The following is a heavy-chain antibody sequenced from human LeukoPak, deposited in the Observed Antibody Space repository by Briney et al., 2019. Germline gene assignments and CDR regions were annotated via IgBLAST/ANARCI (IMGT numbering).Heavy chain of an antibody. D-gene: IGHD4-23*01. V-gene: IGHV4-39*07. CDR2: IYYTGST. CDR3: AGTARLMTTVVSWFDP. CDR1: GGSISSTTYY. Sequence: PSETLSLICTVSGGSISSTTYYWGWIRQTPGKGLEWIGSIYYTGSTYSNPSLRSRVTISIDTSKNQFSLNLSSVTAADTAVYYCAGTARLMTTVVSWFDPWGQGTLVTVSS. J-gene: IGHJ5*02.